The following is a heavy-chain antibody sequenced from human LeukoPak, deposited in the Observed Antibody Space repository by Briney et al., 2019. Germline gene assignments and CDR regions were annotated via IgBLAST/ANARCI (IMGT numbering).Heavy chain of an antibody. V-gene: IGHV3-48*04. CDR1: GFSFSTYS. J-gene: IGHJ4*02. CDR2: IVGSSSNI. D-gene: IGHD1-1*01. CDR3: ATDSPETAAFDY. Sequence: PGGSLRLSCTASGFSFSTYSMNWVRQAPGKGLEWVSYIVGSSSNIYYADSVKGRFTISRDNAKNSLYLQMDSLRAEDTAVYYCATDSPETAAFDYWGQGTLVTASS.